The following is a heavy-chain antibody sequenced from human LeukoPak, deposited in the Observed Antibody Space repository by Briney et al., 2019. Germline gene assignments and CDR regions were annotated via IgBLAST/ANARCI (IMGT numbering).Heavy chain of an antibody. V-gene: IGHV1-2*02. J-gene: IGHJ4*02. Sequence: ASVKVSCKASGYTFSDYYMHWVRQAPGQGLEGMGWVNPNSGGTNYTQKFQGRFTMTRDTSINTVYMEVSGLRSDDTAVYYCSRGAPTIAMTGTGLDYWGQGTLVAVSS. D-gene: IGHD6-19*01. CDR1: GYTFSDYY. CDR2: VNPNSGGT. CDR3: SRGAPTIAMTGTGLDY.